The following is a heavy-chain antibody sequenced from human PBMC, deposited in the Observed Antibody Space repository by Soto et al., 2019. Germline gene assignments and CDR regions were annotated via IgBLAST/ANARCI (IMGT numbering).Heavy chain of an antibody. CDR2: IWYDGSNK. CDR3: ARDLWGYSSSSGFDY. V-gene: IGHV3-33*01. D-gene: IGHD6-6*01. Sequence: GGSLRLSCAASGFTFSSYGMHWVRQAPGKGLEWVAVIWYDGSNKYYADSVKGRFTISRDNSKNTLYLQMNSLRAEDTAVYYCARDLWGYSSSSGFDYWGQGTLVTVSS. CDR1: GFTFSSYG. J-gene: IGHJ4*02.